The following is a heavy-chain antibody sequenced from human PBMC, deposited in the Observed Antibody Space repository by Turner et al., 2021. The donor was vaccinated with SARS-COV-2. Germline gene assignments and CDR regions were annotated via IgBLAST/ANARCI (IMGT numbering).Heavy chain of an antibody. J-gene: IGHJ3*02. CDR3: ARLKYYYDSSGTDDAFDI. CDR2: IVCTGST. Sequence: QLHLQESGPGLVKPSATLSLTCTVSGGSISSSSYYWGWIRQPPGKGLEWIGSIVCTGSTYYNPSLKSRVTISVDTSKNQFSLKLSSVTAADTAVYYCARLKYYYDSSGTDDAFDIWGQGTMVTVSS. CDR1: GGSISSSSYY. D-gene: IGHD3-22*01. V-gene: IGHV4-39*01.